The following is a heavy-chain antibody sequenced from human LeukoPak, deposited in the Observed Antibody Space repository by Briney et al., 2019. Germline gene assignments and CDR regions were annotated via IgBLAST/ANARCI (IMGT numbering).Heavy chain of an antibody. CDR2: IPGAGSTT. D-gene: IGHD1-7*01. V-gene: IGHV3-23*01. CDR1: GFTFSTFA. CDR3: VRDRNYFEALQRSY. Sequence: GGSLRLSCAASGFTFSTFAMSWVRQDPGRGLEWVSSIPGAGSTTYYPESVKGRFTISRDNPKNTLYLQMNSLRVEDTAVYFCVRDRNYFEALQRSYWGQGTLVTVSS. J-gene: IGHJ4*02.